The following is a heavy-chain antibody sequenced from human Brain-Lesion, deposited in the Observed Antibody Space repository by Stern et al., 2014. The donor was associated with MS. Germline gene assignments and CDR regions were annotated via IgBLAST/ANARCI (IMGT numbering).Heavy chain of an antibody. CDR2: IYYSGAT. CDR1: GDSISSGGYY. Sequence: QVQLMQSGPGLVKPSQTLSLTCTVSGDSISSGGYYWSWIRQYPGKGLEWIGYIYYSGATFYNPSLKSRVIISLDTSKNQFSLSLSSVTAADTAIYYCARDWSGSSIHLAPAYGGHIRFDPWGQGTLVTVSS. D-gene: IGHD3-16*01. J-gene: IGHJ5*02. V-gene: IGHV4-31*03. CDR3: ARDWSGSSIHLAPAYGGHIRFDP.